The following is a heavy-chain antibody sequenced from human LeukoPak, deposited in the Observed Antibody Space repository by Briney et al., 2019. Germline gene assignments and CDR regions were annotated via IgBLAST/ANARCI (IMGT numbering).Heavy chain of an antibody. Sequence: SGGSLRLSCAASGFTVSSNYMSWVRQAPGKGLEWVSVIYSGGSTYYADSVKGRFTISRDNSKNTLYLQMNSLRAEDTAVYYCARENIVVVPAAMPVGTYYYGMDVWGQGTTVTVSS. J-gene: IGHJ6*02. CDR2: IYSGGST. V-gene: IGHV3-53*01. CDR1: GFTVSSNY. CDR3: ARENIVVVPAAMPVGTYYYGMDV. D-gene: IGHD2-2*01.